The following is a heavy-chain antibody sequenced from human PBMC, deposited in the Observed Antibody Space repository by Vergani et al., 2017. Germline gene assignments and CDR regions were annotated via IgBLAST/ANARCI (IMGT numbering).Heavy chain of an antibody. D-gene: IGHD5-12*01. Sequence: EVQLLESGGGLVQPGGSLSLSCAASGFTFSSYAMSWVRQAPGKGLEWVSAISGSGGSTYYADSVKGRLTISRDNSKNTLYLQMNSLRAEDTAVDYCAKDGPYGGYGGRAIGMDVWGQGTTVTVSS. CDR3: AKDGPYGGYGGRAIGMDV. CDR2: ISGSGGST. J-gene: IGHJ6*02. CDR1: GFTFSSYA. V-gene: IGHV3-23*01.